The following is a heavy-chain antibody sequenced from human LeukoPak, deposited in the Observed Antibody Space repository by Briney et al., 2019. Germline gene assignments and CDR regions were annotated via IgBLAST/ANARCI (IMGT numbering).Heavy chain of an antibody. CDR3: ARTRDSGSSDV. V-gene: IGHV4-59*01. J-gene: IGHJ3*01. D-gene: IGHD3-10*01. CDR2: IYYSGST. Sequence: SETLSLTCTVSGGSISSYYWSWIRQPPGKGLEWIGYIYYSGSTNYNPSLKSRVTILIDASKSQFSLKLSSVTAADTAVYYCARTRDSGSSDVWGQGTMVTVSS. CDR1: GGSISSYY.